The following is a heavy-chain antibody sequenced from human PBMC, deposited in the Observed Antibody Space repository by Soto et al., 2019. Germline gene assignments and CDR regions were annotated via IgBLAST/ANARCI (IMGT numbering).Heavy chain of an antibody. D-gene: IGHD3-16*01. CDR3: ARSRFYYHANDYLDS. CDR2: ISYHGNDK. V-gene: IGHV3-30-3*01. CDR1: GFTFSSDA. Sequence: GGSLRLSCAASGFTFSSDAMHWVRQAPGKGLEWVAVISYHGNDKYYADSVKGRFTISRENSKNTLYLEMNSLRADDTAVYYCARSRFYYHANDYLDSWGPGTLVTVAS. J-gene: IGHJ4*02.